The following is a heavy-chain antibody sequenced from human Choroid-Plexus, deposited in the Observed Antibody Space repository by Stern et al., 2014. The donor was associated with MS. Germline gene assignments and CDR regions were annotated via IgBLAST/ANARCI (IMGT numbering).Heavy chain of an antibody. Sequence: EVQLVESGGGLVQPGGSLRLSCAASGFTFSSYAMSWVRQAPGKGLEWVSAISGSGGSTYYADSVEGRFTISRDKSKNTLYLQMNSLRAEDTAVYYCAKDSENYDYVWGSLDYWGQGTLVTVSS. J-gene: IGHJ4*02. CDR1: GFTFSSYA. CDR2: ISGSGGST. CDR3: AKDSENYDYVWGSLDY. D-gene: IGHD3-16*01. V-gene: IGHV3-23*04.